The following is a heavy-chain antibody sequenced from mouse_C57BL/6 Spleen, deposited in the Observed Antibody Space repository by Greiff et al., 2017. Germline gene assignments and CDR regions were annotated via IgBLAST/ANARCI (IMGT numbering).Heavy chain of an antibody. Sequence: EVQGVESGGGLVKPGGSLKLSCAASGFTFSSYAMSWVRQTPEKRLEWVATISDGGSYTYYPDNVKGRFTISRDNAKNNLYLQMSHLKSEDTAMYYCARDGDSSGYVGYWGQGTTLTVSS. CDR2: ISDGGSYT. D-gene: IGHD3-2*02. V-gene: IGHV5-4*01. CDR3: ARDGDSSGYVGY. J-gene: IGHJ2*01. CDR1: GFTFSSYA.